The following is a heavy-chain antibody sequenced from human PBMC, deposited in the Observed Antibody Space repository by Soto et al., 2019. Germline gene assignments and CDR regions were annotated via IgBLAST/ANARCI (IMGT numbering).Heavy chain of an antibody. CDR2: ISGSGGST. D-gene: IGHD2-2*01. Sequence: GGACRDRWSGSAGMSRTEPIIVGRHAPGKRMECVSGISGSGGSTYSADSAKGRFTISRDNSKNTLYLQMNSLRAEATAVYYYAKDLQYQLLPFDDWGQGTLVPVSS. CDR1: AGMSRTEP. CDR3: AKDLQYQLLPFDD. J-gene: IGHJ4*01. V-gene: IGHV3-23*01.